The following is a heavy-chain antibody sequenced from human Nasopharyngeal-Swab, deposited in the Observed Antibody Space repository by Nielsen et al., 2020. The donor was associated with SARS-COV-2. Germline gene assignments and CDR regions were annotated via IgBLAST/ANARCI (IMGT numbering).Heavy chain of an antibody. CDR1: GFTFSKSA. V-gene: IGHV1-58*02. CDR3: AAVLGSYGSI. Sequence: SVKVSCKASGFTFSKSAMQWIRQARGQGLEYIGWIVVGSGNTNYAQKFQERVTITRDMSTSTAYMELSSLRSEDTAVYYCAAVLGSYGSIWGQGTLVTVSS. J-gene: IGHJ4*02. CDR2: IVVGSGNT. D-gene: IGHD3-16*02.